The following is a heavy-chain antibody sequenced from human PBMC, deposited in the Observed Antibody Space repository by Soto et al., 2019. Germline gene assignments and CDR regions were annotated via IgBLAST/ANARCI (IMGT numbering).Heavy chain of an antibody. CDR2: IYYSGST. D-gene: IGHD5-18*01. V-gene: IGHV4-31*03. CDR1: GGSISSGGYY. CDR3: ARGIQLWYPFDY. Sequence: TLSLTCTVSGGSISSGGYYWSWIRQHPGKGLEWIGYIYYSGSTYYNPSLKSRVTISVDTSKNQFSLKLSSVTAADTAVYYCARGIQLWYPFDYWGQGTLVTVSS. J-gene: IGHJ4*02.